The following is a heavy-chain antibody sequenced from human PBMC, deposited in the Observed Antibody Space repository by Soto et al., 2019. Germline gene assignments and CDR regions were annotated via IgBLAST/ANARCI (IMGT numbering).Heavy chain of an antibody. D-gene: IGHD6-13*01. CDR1: GGTFSSYA. CDR3: ARGNYSRSWLLFDY. Sequence: GASVKVSCKASGGTFSSYAISWVRQAPGQGLEWMGGIIPIFGTANYAQKFQGRVTITADESTSTAYMELSSLRSEDTAVYYCARGNYSRSWLLFDYWGQGTLVTVSS. V-gene: IGHV1-69*13. J-gene: IGHJ4*02. CDR2: IIPIFGTA.